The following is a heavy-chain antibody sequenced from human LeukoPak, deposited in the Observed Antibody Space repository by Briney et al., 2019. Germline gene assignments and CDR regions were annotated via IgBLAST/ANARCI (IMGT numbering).Heavy chain of an antibody. J-gene: IGHJ4*02. D-gene: IGHD4-17*01. CDR1: GYIFTDYA. CDR3: ARARWTSTVTTYYLDF. CDR2: INAGNGKT. V-gene: IGHV1-3*01. Sequence: GASVKVSCKASGYIFTDYAIQWGRQAPGQGLEWMGCINAGNGKTKYSQKFQGRVTITRDTSASTAYMELSGLRSDDTAVYYCARARWTSTVTTYYLDFWGQGTLVTVSS.